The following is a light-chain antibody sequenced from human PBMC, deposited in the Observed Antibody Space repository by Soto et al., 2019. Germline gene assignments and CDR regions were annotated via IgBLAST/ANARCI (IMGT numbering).Light chain of an antibody. CDR3: QSYDSSLSAL. CDR1: SSNIVAGYD. CDR2: GNS. V-gene: IGLV1-40*01. Sequence: QSVLTQPPSVSGAPGQRGTISCTGSSSNIVAGYDVHWYQQLPGTAPKLLIYGNSNRPSGVPDRFSGSKSGTSASLAITGLQAEDEADYYCQSYDSSLSALFGGGTKLTVL. J-gene: IGLJ3*02.